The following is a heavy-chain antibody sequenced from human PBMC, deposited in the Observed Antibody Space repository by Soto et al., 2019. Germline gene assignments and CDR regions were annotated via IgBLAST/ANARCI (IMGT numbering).Heavy chain of an antibody. CDR2: VYHSGST. Sequence: SKTLSLTCAFSVYSIIIFFYFTWIRHPPGKGLEWIGSVYHSGSTHYNPSLKSRVTISVDTSKNQFSLKMISVTASDTDVSYCEKIAEFDYWGQGTMVTVSS. V-gene: IGHV4-38-2*01. CDR1: VYSIIIFFY. CDR3: EKIAEFDY. J-gene: IGHJ4*02.